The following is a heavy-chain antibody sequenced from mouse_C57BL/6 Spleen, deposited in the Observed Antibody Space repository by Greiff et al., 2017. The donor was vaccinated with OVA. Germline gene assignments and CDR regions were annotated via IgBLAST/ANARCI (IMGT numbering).Heavy chain of an antibody. CDR2: IWSDGST. Sequence: VQLVESGPGLVAPSQSLSITCTVSGFSLTSYGVHWVRQPPGKGLEWLVVIWSDGSTTYNSALKSRLSISKDNSKSQVFLKMNSLQTDDTAMYYCARHDGYYSYYYAMDYWGQGTSVTVSS. CDR3: ARHDGYYSYYYAMDY. D-gene: IGHD2-3*01. J-gene: IGHJ4*01. CDR1: GFSLTSYG. V-gene: IGHV2-6-1*01.